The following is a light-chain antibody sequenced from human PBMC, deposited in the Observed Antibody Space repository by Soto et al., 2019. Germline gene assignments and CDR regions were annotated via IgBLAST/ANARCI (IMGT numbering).Light chain of an antibody. Sequence: EIVLTQSPATLSFSPGERATLSCRASQSVGTYLAWYQQKPGQAPRLLIYDASNRATAIPARFSGSGSGTDFTLTISSLEPEDFAVYYCQQRSNWPLYTFGQGTKMEIK. CDR2: DAS. V-gene: IGKV3-11*01. J-gene: IGKJ2*01. CDR3: QQRSNWPLYT. CDR1: QSVGTY.